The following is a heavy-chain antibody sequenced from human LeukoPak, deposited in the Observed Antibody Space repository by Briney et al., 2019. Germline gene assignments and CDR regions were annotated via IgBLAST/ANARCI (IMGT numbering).Heavy chain of an antibody. CDR2: ISSSSSYI. CDR1: GFTFSSYS. V-gene: IGHV3-21*01. J-gene: IGHJ3*02. CDR3: AREELIIAAAGTSGAFDI. D-gene: IGHD6-13*01. Sequence: GGSLRLSCAASGFTFSSYSMNWVRQAPGKGLEWVSSISSSSSYIYYADSVKGRFTISRDNAKNSLYLQMNSLRAEDTAVYYCAREELIIAAAGTSGAFDIWGQGTMVTVSS.